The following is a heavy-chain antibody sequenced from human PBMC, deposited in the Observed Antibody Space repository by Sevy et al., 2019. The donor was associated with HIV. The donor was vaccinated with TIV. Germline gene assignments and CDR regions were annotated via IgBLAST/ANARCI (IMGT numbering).Heavy chain of an antibody. J-gene: IGHJ4*01. CDR2: IIAVFGTT. CDR3: ARDKYYYVSGSFDY. CDR1: GGIFRSNA. Sequence: ASVKDSCKASGGIFRSNAISWVRQAPGQGLEWMGGIIAVFGTTNYAQKFQGRVTVSADESRSTAYMELSSLRSEDTAVYYYARDKYYYVSGSFDYWGQGTQVTVSS. V-gene: IGHV1-69*13. D-gene: IGHD3-10*01.